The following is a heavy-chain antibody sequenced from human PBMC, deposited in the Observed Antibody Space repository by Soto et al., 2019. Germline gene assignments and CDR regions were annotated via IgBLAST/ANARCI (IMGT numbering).Heavy chain of an antibody. CDR2: IYDIGST. Sequence: QVQLQESGPGLVKPSQTLSLTCTVSGGSISSGDYYWSWIRQPPGKGLEWIGYIYDIGSTYDNPSLKSRVTMSLDTSKNQFSLKLSSVTAADTAVYYCARVRYDSSGYYPPIFDYWGQGTLVTVSS. D-gene: IGHD3-22*01. CDR3: ARVRYDSSGYYPPIFDY. J-gene: IGHJ4*02. CDR1: GGSISSGDYY. V-gene: IGHV4-30-4*01.